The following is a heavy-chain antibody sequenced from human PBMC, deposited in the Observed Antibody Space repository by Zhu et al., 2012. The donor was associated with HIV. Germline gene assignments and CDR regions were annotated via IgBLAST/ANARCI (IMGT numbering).Heavy chain of an antibody. CDR2: IYYSGSI. D-gene: IGHD3-10*01. V-gene: IGHV4-38-2*01. Sequence: QVQLQQSGPRLVKPSETLSLTCAVSGFSISSGYYRGWIRQPPGKGLEWIGSIYYSGSIYYNPSLKSRVTISVDTSKNQFSLMLTSVTAADTAVYYSTRYRGSGDAFDMWGQGTMVTVSS. CDR3: TRYRGSGDAFDM. J-gene: IGHJ3*02. CDR1: GFSISSGYY.